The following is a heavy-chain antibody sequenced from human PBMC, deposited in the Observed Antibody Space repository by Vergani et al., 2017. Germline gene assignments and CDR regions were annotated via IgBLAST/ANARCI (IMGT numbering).Heavy chain of an antibody. Sequence: EVQLLESGGGLVQPGGSLRLSCAASGFTFSSYAMSWVRQAPGKGLEWVSVISGSGGTTYYADSVKGRFTISRDNSKNTLYLQMNSLRAENTAVYYCAKDLYPYSVGAFDIWGQGTMVTVSS. V-gene: IGHV3-23*01. CDR1: GFTFSSYA. CDR2: ISGSGGTT. D-gene: IGHD2-15*01. J-gene: IGHJ3*02. CDR3: AKDLYPYSVGAFDI.